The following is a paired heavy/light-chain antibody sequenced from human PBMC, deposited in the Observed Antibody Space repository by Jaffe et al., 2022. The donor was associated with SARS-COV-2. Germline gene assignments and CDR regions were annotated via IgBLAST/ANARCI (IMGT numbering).Heavy chain of an antibody. CDR3: ARVLDGCTNGVCAKYYYYYYGMDV. Sequence: EVQLVESGGGLVQPGGSLRLSCAASGFTFSSYEMNWVRQAPGKGLEWVSYISSSGSTIYYADSVKGRFTISRDNAKNSLYLQMNSLRAEDTAVYYCARVLDGCTNGVCAKYYYYYYGMDVWGQGTTVTVSS. D-gene: IGHD2-8*01. V-gene: IGHV3-48*03. J-gene: IGHJ6*02. CDR2: ISSSGSTI. CDR1: GFTFSSYE.
Light chain of an antibody. V-gene: IGLV1-40*01. CDR1: SSNIGAGYD. Sequence: QSVLTQPPSVSGAPGQRVTISCTGSSSNIGAGYDVHWYQQLPGTAPKLLIYGNSNRPSGVPDRFSGSKSGTSASLAITGLQAEDEADYYCQSYDSSVWVFGGGTKLTVL. CDR2: GNS. CDR3: QSYDSSVWV. J-gene: IGLJ3*02.